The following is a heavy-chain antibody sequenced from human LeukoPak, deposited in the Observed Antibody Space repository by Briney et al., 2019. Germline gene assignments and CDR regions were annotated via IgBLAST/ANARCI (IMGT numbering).Heavy chain of an antibody. V-gene: IGHV4-34*01. CDR2: INHSGST. Sequence: SETLSLTCAVYGGSFSGYYWSWIHQPPGKGLEWIGEINHSGSTNYNPSLKSRVTISVDTSKNQFSLKLSSVTAADTAVYYCARDGVVTAGRIWGQGTMVTVSS. J-gene: IGHJ3*02. CDR1: GGSFSGYY. D-gene: IGHD2-21*02. CDR3: ARDGVVTAGRI.